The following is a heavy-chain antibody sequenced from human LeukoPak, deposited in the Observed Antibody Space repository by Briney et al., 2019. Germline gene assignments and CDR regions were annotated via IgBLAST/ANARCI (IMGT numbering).Heavy chain of an antibody. CDR1: GFTFRSYW. CDR2: INQGGSVK. D-gene: IGHD5-12*01. J-gene: IGHJ4*02. V-gene: IGHV3-7*01. Sequence: QPGGSLRLSXAASGFTFRSYWMSWVRQAPGKGLEWVANINQGGSVKYYVDSVKGRFTISRDDAKNSLYVQMNSLRDEDTAVYYCARVGYSGWNLEYWGQGTLVTVSS. CDR3: ARVGYSGWNLEY.